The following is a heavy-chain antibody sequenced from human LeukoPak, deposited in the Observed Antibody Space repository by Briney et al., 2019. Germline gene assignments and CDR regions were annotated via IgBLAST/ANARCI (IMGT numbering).Heavy chain of an antibody. V-gene: IGHV3-48*04. CDR1: GF. CDR2: ISSSGSTI. Sequence: PGGSLRLSCAASGFRQAPGKGLEWVSYISSSGSTIYYADSVKGRFTISRDNAKNSLYLQMNSLRAEDTAVYYCARSSEYSTSSGQNLWGQGTLVTVSS. CDR3: ARSSEYSTSSGQNL. D-gene: IGHD6-6*01. J-gene: IGHJ4*02.